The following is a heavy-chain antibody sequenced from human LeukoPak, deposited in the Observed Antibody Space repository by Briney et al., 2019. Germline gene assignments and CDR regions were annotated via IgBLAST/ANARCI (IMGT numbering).Heavy chain of an antibody. CDR1: GFTFRSYW. J-gene: IGHJ4*02. CDR2: IKQDGSEK. Sequence: GGSLRLSCVASGFTFRSYWMSWVRQAPGKGLEWVANIKQDGSEKYYVDSVKGRFTISRDNAKNSLSLQMNSLRAEDTVLYYCARTYCSIPDCYYFDYGGQGTLVTVSS. CDR3: ARTYCSIPDCYYFDY. V-gene: IGHV3-7*04. D-gene: IGHD2-2*01.